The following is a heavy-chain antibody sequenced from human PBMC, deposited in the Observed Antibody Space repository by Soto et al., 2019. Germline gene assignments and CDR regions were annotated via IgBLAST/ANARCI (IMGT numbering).Heavy chain of an antibody. D-gene: IGHD2-15*01. CDR2: ISAYNGNT. J-gene: IGHJ5*02. V-gene: IGHV1-18*01. Sequence: QVQLVQSGAEVKKPGASVKVSCKASGYTFTSYGISWVRQAPGQGLEWMGWISAYNGNTNYVQKLQGRVTMTTDTSTSTAYMELRSLRSDDTAVYYCARDHPPPIVVVVAATPLDPWGQGTLVTVSS. CDR1: GYTFTSYG. CDR3: ARDHPPPIVVVVAATPLDP.